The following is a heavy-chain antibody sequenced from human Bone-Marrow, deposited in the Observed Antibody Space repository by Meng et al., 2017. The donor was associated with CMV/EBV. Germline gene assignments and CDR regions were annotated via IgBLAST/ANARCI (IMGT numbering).Heavy chain of an antibody. J-gene: IGHJ4*02. CDR1: GGTFSSYT. Sequence: ASVKVSCKASGGTFSSYTISWVRQATGQGLEWMGIINPSDGSTNDAQKFQVSVTMTRDTTTSTVNIDLSRLRPEDTAVYYCTRVDLVLEYWGQRTRVTVSS. V-gene: IGHV1-46*01. CDR2: INPSDGST. CDR3: TRVDLVLEY. D-gene: IGHD2-8*01.